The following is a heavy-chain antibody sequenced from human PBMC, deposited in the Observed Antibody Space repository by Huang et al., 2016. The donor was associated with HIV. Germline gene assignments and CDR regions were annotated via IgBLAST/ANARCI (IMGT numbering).Heavy chain of an antibody. CDR3: AKDLVTYDSSGSV. D-gene: IGHD3-22*01. CDR2: VSNRASSR. Sequence: EVHLLESGGGLVQPGGSLRLSCAASGFSFSSSAMSWVRQAPGRGREWVSTVSNRASSRHYSDSVRGRFTISRDNSKDKLYLQMNSLRAEDTALYYCAKDLVTYDSSGSVWGQGTLVTVSS. J-gene: IGHJ4*02. CDR1: GFSFSSSA. V-gene: IGHV3-23*01.